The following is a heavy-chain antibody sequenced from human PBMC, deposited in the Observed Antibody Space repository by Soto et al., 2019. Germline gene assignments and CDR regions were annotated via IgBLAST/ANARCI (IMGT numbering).Heavy chain of an antibody. D-gene: IGHD6-13*01. CDR2: INPSGGST. J-gene: IGHJ4*02. CDR3: ARGRPVGNSWYDGENFHY. V-gene: IGHV1-46*01. CDR1: GYTFTRYY. Sequence: QVQLVQSGAEVKKPGASVTVSCKASGYTFTRYYMQWVRQAPGQGLEWMGIINPSGGSTSYAQRFQGRGTMTTDTSTSTVYLDLSGLRSDDTAVYFCARGRPVGNSWYDGENFHYWGQGTLITVSS.